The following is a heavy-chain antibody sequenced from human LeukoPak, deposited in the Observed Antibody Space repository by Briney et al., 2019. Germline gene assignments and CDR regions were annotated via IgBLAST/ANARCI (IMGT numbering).Heavy chain of an antibody. CDR1: GGTFSSYA. CDR3: ARGWDYDSGGRPTAYVY. CDR2: IIPIFGTA. D-gene: IGHD3-22*01. V-gene: IGHV1-69*13. Sequence: SVKVSCKASGGTFSSYAISWVRQAPGQGLEWMGGIIPIFGTANYAQKFQGKVTIIADESTYTAYMELSSLRSEDTAVYYCARGWDYDSGGRPTAYVYWGQGTLVSVSS. J-gene: IGHJ4*02.